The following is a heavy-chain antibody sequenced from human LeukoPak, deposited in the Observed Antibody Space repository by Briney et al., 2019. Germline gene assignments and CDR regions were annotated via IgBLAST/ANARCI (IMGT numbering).Heavy chain of an antibody. D-gene: IGHD6-19*01. Sequence: SETLSLTCTVSGGSISSYYWSWIRQPPGKGLEWIGRIYTSGSTNYNPSLKSRVTISVDTSKNQFSLKLSSVTAADTAVYYCARGSIAVAGRFDYWGQGTLVTVSS. CDR2: IYTSGST. CDR1: GGSISSYY. CDR3: ARGSIAVAGRFDY. V-gene: IGHV4-4*08. J-gene: IGHJ4*02.